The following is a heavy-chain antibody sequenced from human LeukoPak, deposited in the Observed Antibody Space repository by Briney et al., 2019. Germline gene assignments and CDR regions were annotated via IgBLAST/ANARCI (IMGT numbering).Heavy chain of an antibody. Sequence: SQTLSLTCGISGDSVSSNSAAWNWIRQSPSRGLEWLGMTYYRSKWYNDYAVSVKSRININPDTSKNQFSLQLNSVTPEDTAVYYCARGPNCSAGRCCENWFDPWGQGTLVTVSS. D-gene: IGHD2-15*01. CDR1: GDSVSSNSAA. J-gene: IGHJ5*02. CDR2: TYYRSKWYN. V-gene: IGHV6-1*01. CDR3: ARGPNCSAGRCCENWFDP.